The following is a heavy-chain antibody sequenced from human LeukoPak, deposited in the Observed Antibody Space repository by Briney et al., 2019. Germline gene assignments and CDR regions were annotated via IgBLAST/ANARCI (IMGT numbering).Heavy chain of an antibody. J-gene: IGHJ5*02. CDR1: GGSISSYY. CDR2: IYYSGST. CDR3: ARLPPRYSSSWFNWFDP. Sequence: SETLSLTCTVSGGSISSYYWSWIRQPPGKGLEWIGYIYYSGSTNCNPSLKSRVTISVDTSKNQFSLKLSSVTAADTAVYYCARLPPRYSSSWFNWFDPWGQGTLVTVSS. D-gene: IGHD6-13*01. V-gene: IGHV4-59*08.